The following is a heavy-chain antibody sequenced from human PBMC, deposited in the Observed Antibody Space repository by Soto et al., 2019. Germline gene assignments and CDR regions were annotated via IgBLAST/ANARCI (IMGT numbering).Heavy chain of an antibody. CDR2: IYPGDSDT. Sequence: GESLKISCKGSGYSFTSYWIGWVRQMPGKGLEWMGIIYPGDSDTRYSPSFQGQVTISADKSISTAYLQWSSLKASDTAMYYCARLKYSSSWYTPSSYYYYGMDVWGQGTTVTVSS. CDR3: ARLKYSSSWYTPSSYYYYGMDV. CDR1: GYSFTSYW. J-gene: IGHJ6*02. D-gene: IGHD6-13*01. V-gene: IGHV5-51*01.